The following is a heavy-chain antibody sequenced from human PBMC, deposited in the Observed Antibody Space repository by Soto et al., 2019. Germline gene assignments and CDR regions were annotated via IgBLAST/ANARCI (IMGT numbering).Heavy chain of an antibody. Sequence: QVQLVQSGAEVKKPGASVKVSCKASGYTFTSYGISWVRQAPGQGLEWMGWISAYNGNTNYAQKLQGRVTMTTETSTSTAYMELRSLRSDDTAVYYCARVLNPRYCSSTSCYYYYGMDVWGQGTTVTVSS. CDR3: ARVLNPRYCSSTSCYYYYGMDV. CDR2: ISAYNGNT. J-gene: IGHJ6*02. CDR1: GYTFTSYG. V-gene: IGHV1-18*01. D-gene: IGHD2-2*01.